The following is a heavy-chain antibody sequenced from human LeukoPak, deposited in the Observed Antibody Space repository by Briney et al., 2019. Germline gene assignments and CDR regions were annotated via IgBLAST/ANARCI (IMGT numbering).Heavy chain of an antibody. CDR3: ARGPHLHIVVVTANLKPTYYMDV. J-gene: IGHJ6*03. CDR1: GFIFSTYS. D-gene: IGHD2-21*02. Sequence: PGGSLRLSCAASGFIFSTYSMNWVRQGPGKGLEWVSSISSSNAHIYYADSIKGRFTISRDNAKNSLYLQMNSLRAEDTAVYYCARGPHLHIVVVTANLKPTYYMDVWGKGTTVTISS. V-gene: IGHV3-21*04. CDR2: ISSSNAHI.